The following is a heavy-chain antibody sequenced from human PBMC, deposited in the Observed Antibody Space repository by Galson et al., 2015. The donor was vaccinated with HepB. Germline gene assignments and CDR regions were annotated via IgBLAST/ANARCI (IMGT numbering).Heavy chain of an antibody. CDR1: GFTFSTYG. V-gene: IGHV3-30*18. J-gene: IGHJ4*02. CDR2: ISYDGSNK. CDR3: AKDLFRSAAAPEGPFDS. D-gene: IGHD6-13*01. Sequence: SLRLSCAASGFTFSTYGIHWVRQAPGKGLEWVAVISYDGSNKYYADSVKGRFTISRDNSKNTLYLQMNSLRAGDTAVYYCAKDLFRSAAAPEGPFDSWGQGTLVTVSS.